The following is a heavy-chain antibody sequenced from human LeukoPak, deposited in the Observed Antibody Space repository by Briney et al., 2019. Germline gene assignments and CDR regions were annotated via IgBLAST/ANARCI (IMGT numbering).Heavy chain of an antibody. CDR1: GGTFSSYA. Sequence: SVKVSCKVSGGTFSSYAISWVRQAPGQGLEWMGGIIPTFGTANYAQKFQGRVTITTDESTSTAYMELSSLRSEDTAVYYCARASYYYDSSGYYYDWFDPWGQGTLVTVSS. J-gene: IGHJ5*02. D-gene: IGHD3-22*01. V-gene: IGHV1-69*05. CDR2: IIPTFGTA. CDR3: ARASYYYDSSGYYYDWFDP.